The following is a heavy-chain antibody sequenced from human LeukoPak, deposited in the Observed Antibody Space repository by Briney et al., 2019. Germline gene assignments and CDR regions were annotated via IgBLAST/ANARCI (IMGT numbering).Heavy chain of an antibody. Sequence: PGGSLRLSCAAFGFTFSSFAITWVRQAPGKGLEWVSAISASGGSTYYADSVKGRFTISRDNSKNTLYLQMNSLRAEDTAVYYCAKESKYYPWGQGTLVTVSS. CDR3: AKESKYYP. CDR1: GFTFSSFA. V-gene: IGHV3-23*01. J-gene: IGHJ5*02. D-gene: IGHD3-10*01. CDR2: ISASGGST.